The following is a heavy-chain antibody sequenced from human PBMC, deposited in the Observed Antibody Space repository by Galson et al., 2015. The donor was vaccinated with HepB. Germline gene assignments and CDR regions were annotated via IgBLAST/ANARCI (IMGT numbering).Heavy chain of an antibody. CDR1: GGTFSSYA. D-gene: IGHD3-9*01. V-gene: IGHV1-69*04. CDR2: IIPILGIA. Sequence: SVKVSCKASGGTFSSYAISWVRQAPGQGLEWMGRIIPILGIANYAQKFQGRVTITADKSTSTAYMELSSLRSEDTAVYYCAREDYDILTGYYRDWGQGTLVTVSS. J-gene: IGHJ4*02. CDR3: AREDYDILTGYYRD.